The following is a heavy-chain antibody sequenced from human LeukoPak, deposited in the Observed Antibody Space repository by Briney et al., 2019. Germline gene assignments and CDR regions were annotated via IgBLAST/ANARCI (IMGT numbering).Heavy chain of an antibody. CDR1: GFTFSDYS. V-gene: IGHV3-30*18. CDR2: ISYDGSNK. J-gene: IGHJ4*02. Sequence: GGSLRLSCAASGFTFSDYSMNWVRQAPGKGLEWVAVISYDGSNKYYADSVKGRFTISRDNSKNTLYLQMNSLRAEDTAVYYCAKEGASGDYLAYWGQGTLVTVSS. D-gene: IGHD3-16*01. CDR3: AKEGASGDYLAY.